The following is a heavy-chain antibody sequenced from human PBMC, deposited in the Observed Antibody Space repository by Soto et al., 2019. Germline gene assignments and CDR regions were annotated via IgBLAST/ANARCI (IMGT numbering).Heavy chain of an antibody. J-gene: IGHJ4*02. CDR1: GFPLANYP. CDR3: AKGPHTNVGWPYYFES. D-gene: IGHD6-19*01. CDR2: SSPRGDTI. Sequence: PGWSLRLSCVASGFPLANYPMNWVRQTPGKGLEWISYSSPRGDTIYYADSVEGRFTISRDNARNSLSLHMSSLRDEDSALYYCAKGPHTNVGWPYYFESWGQGVPVTVSS. V-gene: IGHV3-48*02.